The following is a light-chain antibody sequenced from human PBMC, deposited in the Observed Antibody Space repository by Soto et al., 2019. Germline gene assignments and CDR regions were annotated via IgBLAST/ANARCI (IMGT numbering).Light chain of an antibody. Sequence: ERVMTQSPATVSVSPGDRVTLSCRASQSVRSNSAWYQQKPGQAPRLLIYGASLRATGIPARFSGSGYETEFTLTISSLQSEDFAVYYCHQYNTWPLTFGGGTKVDIK. CDR1: QSVRSN. CDR3: HQYNTWPLT. CDR2: GAS. V-gene: IGKV3-15*01. J-gene: IGKJ4*01.